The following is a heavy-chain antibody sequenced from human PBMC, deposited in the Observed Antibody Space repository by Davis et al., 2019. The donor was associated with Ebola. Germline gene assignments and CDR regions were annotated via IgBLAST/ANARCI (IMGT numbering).Heavy chain of an antibody. CDR1: GGTFTYD. CDR2: IIPMVGTA. CDR3: ARDLGRYDDH. V-gene: IGHV1-69*04. Sequence: AASVKVSCKASGGTFTYDINWVRQAPGQGLEWMGRIIPMVGTATYAQKFQGRVTITADKSTSTAYMEVSGLRSEDTAVYYCARDLGRYDDHWGQGTLVTVSS. J-gene: IGHJ4*02. D-gene: IGHD1-26*01.